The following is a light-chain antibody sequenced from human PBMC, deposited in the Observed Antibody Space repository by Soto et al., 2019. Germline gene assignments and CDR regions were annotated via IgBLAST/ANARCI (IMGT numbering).Light chain of an antibody. CDR1: QSISTW. Sequence: DSPMTQAPATLSTSVGDRVTITCRASQSISTWLAWYQQKPGKAPKLLIYQASSLESGVPSRFSGSGSGTEIHSPISSLQADDFATYYCQHYNSYSEAFGQGTKV. CDR3: QHYNSYSEA. CDR2: QAS. V-gene: IGKV1-5*03. J-gene: IGKJ1*01.